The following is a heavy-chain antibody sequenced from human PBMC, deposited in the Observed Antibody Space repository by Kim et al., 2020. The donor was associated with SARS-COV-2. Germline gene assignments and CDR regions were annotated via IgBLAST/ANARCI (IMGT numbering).Heavy chain of an antibody. J-gene: IGHJ6*02. CDR3: ARDWVVVAEGSYYYGMDV. D-gene: IGHD2-15*01. V-gene: IGHV1-46*01. Sequence: ASVKVSCKASGYTFTSYYMHWVRQAPGQGLEWMGIINPSGGSTSYAQKFQGRVTMTRDTSTSTVYMELSSLRSEDTAVYYCARDWVVVAEGSYYYGMDVWGQGTTVNVSS. CDR2: INPSGGST. CDR1: GYTFTSYY.